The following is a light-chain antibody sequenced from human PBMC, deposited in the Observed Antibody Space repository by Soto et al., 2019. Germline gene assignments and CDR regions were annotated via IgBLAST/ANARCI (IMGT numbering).Light chain of an antibody. CDR1: QSVSSSY. Sequence: EIVLTQSPGTLSLSPGERATLSCRASQSVSSSYLAWYQQKPGQAPRLLSYGTSSWATAIPDRFSGSGSGTEFTVTISRLEPEDFAVYYCQQYGSSSWTFGQGTKVEIK. V-gene: IGKV3-20*01. CDR2: GTS. J-gene: IGKJ1*01. CDR3: QQYGSSSWT.